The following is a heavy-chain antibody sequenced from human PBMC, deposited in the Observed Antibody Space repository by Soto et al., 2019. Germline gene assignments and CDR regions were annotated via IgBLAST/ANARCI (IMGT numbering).Heavy chain of an antibody. CDR3: ARDSQYSTDWQRFDS. D-gene: IGHD6-6*01. CDR1: GYTFTTYA. V-gene: IGHV1-18*01. Sequence: QVQLVQSGVEVKKPGASVKVSCKASGYTFTTYAISRVRQAPGRGLEWMGWVNTYNGNPNYAQIFQGRVSMTTDISTGTAYMELRSLNSADSAVYYCARDSQYSTDWQRFDSWGQGTLVTVSS. CDR2: VNTYNGNP. J-gene: IGHJ4*02.